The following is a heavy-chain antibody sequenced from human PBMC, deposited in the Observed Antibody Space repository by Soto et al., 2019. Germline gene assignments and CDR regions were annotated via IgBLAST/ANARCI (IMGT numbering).Heavy chain of an antibody. CDR2: ISSSSDKT. CDR3: ARLPKGSLVTA. J-gene: IGHJ4*02. V-gene: IGHV3-48*02. Sequence: PGGSLRLSCIASGFSFSDYSMNWVRQAPGKGLQWVSYISSSSDKTYYADSVKGRLTVSRDNAKNALFLEMNSLRDDDTATYYCARLPKGSLVTAWGQGTRVTVSS. CDR1: GFSFSDYS. D-gene: IGHD2-21*02.